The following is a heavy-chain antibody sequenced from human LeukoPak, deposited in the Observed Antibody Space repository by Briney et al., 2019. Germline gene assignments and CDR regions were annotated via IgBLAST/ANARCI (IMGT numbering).Heavy chain of an antibody. V-gene: IGHV3-21*01. J-gene: IGHJ4*02. Sequence: PGGSLRLSCAASGFTFSGYTMNWVRQAPGKGLEWVSSISSSSSYIYYADSMKGRFTISRDNANNSLFLQMNSLRAEDTAVYYCARRVPRVGIGDYWGQGALVTVSS. CDR3: ARRVPRVGIGDY. CDR1: GFTFSGYT. CDR2: ISSSSSYI. D-gene: IGHD2-21*01.